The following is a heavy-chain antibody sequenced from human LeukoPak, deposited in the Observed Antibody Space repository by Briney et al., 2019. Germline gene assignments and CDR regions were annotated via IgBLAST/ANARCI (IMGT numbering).Heavy chain of an antibody. D-gene: IGHD3-22*01. CDR3: ARDGPYDSSGYLDY. Sequence: GGSLRLSCAASGFTFSSYAMHWVRQAPGKGLEWVAVISYDGSNKYYADSVKGRFTISRDNSKNTLYLQMNSLRAEDTAVYYCARDGPYDSSGYLDYWGQGTLVTVSS. CDR1: GFTFSSYA. V-gene: IGHV3-30-3*01. J-gene: IGHJ4*02. CDR2: ISYDGSNK.